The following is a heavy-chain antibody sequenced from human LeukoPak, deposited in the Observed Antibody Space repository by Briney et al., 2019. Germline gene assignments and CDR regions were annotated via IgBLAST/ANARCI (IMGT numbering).Heavy chain of an antibody. J-gene: IGHJ4*02. Sequence: GASVKVSCKASGYTFTSYGISWVRQAPGQGLEWMGGIIPIFGTANYAQKFQGRVTITADESTSTAYMELSSLRSEDTAVYYCAKCSGGSCYHLPFDYWGQGTLVTVSS. V-gene: IGHV1-69*13. CDR1: GYTFTSYG. CDR3: AKCSGGSCYHLPFDY. CDR2: IIPIFGTA. D-gene: IGHD2-15*01.